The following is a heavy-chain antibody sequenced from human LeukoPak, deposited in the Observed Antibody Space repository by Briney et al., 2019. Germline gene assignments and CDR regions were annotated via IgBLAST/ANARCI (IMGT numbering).Heavy chain of an antibody. CDR1: GFTLSSHW. V-gene: IGHV3-7*01. CDR2: IKQDGSEK. D-gene: IGHD3-10*02. J-gene: IGHJ4*02. Sequence: PGGSLRLSCTASGFTLSSHWMSWVRQAPWKGLEWVANIKQDGSEKYYVDSVKGRFTISRDNAKNSLFLQMDSLRVEDTAVYYCARDCSTHPGVAEPFDYWGQGTLVTVSS. CDR3: ARDCSTHPGVAEPFDY.